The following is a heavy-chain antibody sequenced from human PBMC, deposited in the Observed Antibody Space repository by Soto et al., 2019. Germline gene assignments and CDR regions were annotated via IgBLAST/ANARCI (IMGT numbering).Heavy chain of an antibody. V-gene: IGHV4-34*01. Sequence: PSETLSLTCAVYGGSFSGYYWSWIRQPPGKGLEWIGEINHSGSTNYNPSLKSRVTISVDTSKNQFSLKLSSVTVADTAVYYCARRPGYSSSWYYYYGMDVWGQGTTVTVPS. CDR3: ARRPGYSSSWYYYYGMDV. CDR1: GGSFSGYY. CDR2: INHSGST. D-gene: IGHD6-13*01. J-gene: IGHJ6*02.